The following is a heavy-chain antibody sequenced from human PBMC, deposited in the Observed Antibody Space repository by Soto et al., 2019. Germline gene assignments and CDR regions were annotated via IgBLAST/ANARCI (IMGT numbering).Heavy chain of an antibody. V-gene: IGHV5-10-1*01. D-gene: IGHD6-13*01. CDR1: GYSFTSYW. Sequence: GESLKISCKGSGYSFTSYWISWVRQMPGKGLEWMGRIDPSDSYTNYSPSFQGHVTISADKSISTAYLQWSSLKASDTAMYYCARHLLAAAVAYHYYYYYGMHVSGQGTTVTV. J-gene: IGHJ6*02. CDR3: ARHLLAAAVAYHYYYYYGMHV. CDR2: IDPSDSYT.